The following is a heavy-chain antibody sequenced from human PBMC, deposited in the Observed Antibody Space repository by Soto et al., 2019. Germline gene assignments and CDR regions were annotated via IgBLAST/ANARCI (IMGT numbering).Heavy chain of an antibody. J-gene: IGHJ4*02. Sequence: ASETLSLTCTVSGGSVRSSSYYWGWIRQPPGKGLEWIGYIYFRGTTNYNPSLKSRVTMSADTSKNQFSLKLNSVTAADTAVYYCARMNYYDTSGYPFDYWGQGMMVTVSS. CDR1: GGSVRSSSYY. V-gene: IGHV4-61*01. CDR3: ARMNYYDTSGYPFDY. CDR2: IYFRGTT. D-gene: IGHD3-22*01.